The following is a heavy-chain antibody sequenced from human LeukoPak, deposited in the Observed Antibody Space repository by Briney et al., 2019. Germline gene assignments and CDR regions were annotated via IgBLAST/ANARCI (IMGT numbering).Heavy chain of an antibody. Sequence: GGSLRLSCVDSGFTLSSYGMNWVRQAPGKGLEWLSYISISSRTTSYADSVKGRFTISRDDAKNSLYLQMNSLRAEDTAVYYCARDELRNYYYMDVWGKGTTVTVSS. J-gene: IGHJ6*03. CDR2: ISISSRTT. D-gene: IGHD1-7*01. V-gene: IGHV3-48*04. CDR1: GFTLSSYG. CDR3: ARDELRNYYYMDV.